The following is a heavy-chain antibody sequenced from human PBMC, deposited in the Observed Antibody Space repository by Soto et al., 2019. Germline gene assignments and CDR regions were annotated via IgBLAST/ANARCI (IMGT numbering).Heavy chain of an antibody. Sequence: ASVKVSCKASGYTFTSYDINWVRQATGQGLEWMGWMNPNSGNTGYAQKFQGRVTMTRNTSISTAYMELSSLRSEDTAVYYCEREDFWGGYYHCSGMDVWGQGPTVTVSS. CDR3: EREDFWGGYYHCSGMDV. CDR1: GYTFTSYD. D-gene: IGHD3-3*01. J-gene: IGHJ6*02. CDR2: MNPNSGNT. V-gene: IGHV1-8*02.